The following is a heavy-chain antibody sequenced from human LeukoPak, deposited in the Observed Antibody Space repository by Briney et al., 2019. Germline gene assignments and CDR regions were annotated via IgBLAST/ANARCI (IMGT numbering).Heavy chain of an antibody. V-gene: IGHV1-69*13. CDR2: IIPIFGTA. CDR3: ARHDSTHYYMDV. Sequence: SVKVSCKASGGTFSSYAISWVRQAPGQGLEWMGGIIPIFGTANYAQKFQGRVTITADESTSTAYMELSSLRSEDTAVYYCARHDSTHYYMDVWGKGITVTVSS. J-gene: IGHJ6*03. CDR1: GGTFSSYA. D-gene: IGHD1-1*01.